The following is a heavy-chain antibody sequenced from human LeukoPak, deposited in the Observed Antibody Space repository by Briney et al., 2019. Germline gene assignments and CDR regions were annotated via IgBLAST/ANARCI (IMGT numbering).Heavy chain of an antibody. CDR3: ARQPTVVTQDAFDI. V-gene: IGHV4-39*07. Sequence: PSETLSLTCTVSGGSISSSSYYWGWIRQPPGKGLEWIGSIYYSGSTYYNPSLKSRVTISVDTSKNQFSLKLSSVTAADTAVYYCARQPTVVTQDAFDIWGQGTMVTVSS. J-gene: IGHJ3*02. CDR2: IYYSGST. D-gene: IGHD4-23*01. CDR1: GGSISSSSYY.